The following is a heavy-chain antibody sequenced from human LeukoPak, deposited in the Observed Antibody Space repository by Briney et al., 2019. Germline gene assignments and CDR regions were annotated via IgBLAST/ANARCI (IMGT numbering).Heavy chain of an antibody. CDR1: GYTFTSYG. J-gene: IGHJ4*02. CDR2: ISYDGSNK. V-gene: IGHV3-30*18. CDR3: AKDPDYGDYVCYFDY. D-gene: IGHD4-17*01. Sequence: SCKASGYTFTSYGMHWVRQAPGKGLEWVAVISYDGSNKYYADSVKGRFTISRDNSKNTLCLQMNSLRAEDTAVYYCAKDPDYGDYVCYFDYWGQGTLVTVSS.